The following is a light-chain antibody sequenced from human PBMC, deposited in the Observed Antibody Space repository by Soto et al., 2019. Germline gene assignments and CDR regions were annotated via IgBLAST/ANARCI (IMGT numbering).Light chain of an antibody. CDR2: GAS. CDR3: QQYIRWPLT. V-gene: IGKV3-15*01. Sequence: MVVHQSRATLSVSPGERATLSCRASQDVSSSLAWYQQKPGQAPSLLIYGASTRATGTPARFSGSGSGTEFTLTISSLQSEDYAVYFCQQYIRWPLTFGGGTKVDIK. CDR1: QDVSSS. J-gene: IGKJ4*01.